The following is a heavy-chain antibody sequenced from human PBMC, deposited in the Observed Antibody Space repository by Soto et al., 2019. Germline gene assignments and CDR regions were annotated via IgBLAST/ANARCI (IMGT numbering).Heavy chain of an antibody. Sequence: GGSLRLSCVASGFSFSSYWMHWVRQAPGKGLVWVSLINGDGSDTRYADSVKGRFTISRDNAKNTLYLQMNSLRGEDAAIYYCANDHSGPKTFESWGQGTLVTVSS. D-gene: IGHD2-21*01. CDR1: GFSFSSYW. CDR3: ANDHSGPKTFES. J-gene: IGHJ4*02. CDR2: INGDGSDT. V-gene: IGHV3-74*01.